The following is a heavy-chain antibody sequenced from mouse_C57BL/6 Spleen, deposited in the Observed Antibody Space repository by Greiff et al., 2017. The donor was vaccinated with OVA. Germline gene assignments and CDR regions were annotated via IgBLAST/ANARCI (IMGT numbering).Heavy chain of an antibody. CDR3: ARGDSGYAMDY. V-gene: IGHV1-81*01. J-gene: IGHJ4*01. CDR1: GYTFTSYG. Sequence: VKLMESGAELARPGASVKLSCKASGYTFTSYGISWVKQRTGQGLEWIGEIYPRSGNTYYDEKFKGKATLTADKSSSTAYMELRSLTSEDSAVYFCARGDSGYAMDYWGQGTSVTVSS. CDR2: IYPRSGNT.